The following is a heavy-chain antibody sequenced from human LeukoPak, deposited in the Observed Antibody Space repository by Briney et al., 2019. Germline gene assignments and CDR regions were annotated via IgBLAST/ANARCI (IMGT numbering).Heavy chain of an antibody. CDR1: GGSISSGDYY. V-gene: IGHV4-61*02. D-gene: IGHD3-10*01. J-gene: IGHJ4*02. CDR2: IYTSGST. CDR3: ATTKPRRFGIFDY. Sequence: SETLSLTCTVSGGSISSGDYYWSWIRQPAGKGLEWIGRIYTSGSTNYNPSLKSRVTISVDTSKNQFSLKLSSVTAADTAVYYCATTKPRRFGIFDYWGQGTLVTVSS.